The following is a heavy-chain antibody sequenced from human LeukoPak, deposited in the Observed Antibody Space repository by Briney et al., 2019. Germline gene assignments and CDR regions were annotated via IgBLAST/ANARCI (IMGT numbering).Heavy chain of an antibody. D-gene: IGHD3-10*01. Sequence: ASVKVSCKASGYTFTSYGISWVRQAPGQGLEWMGWISAYNGNTNYAQKLQGRVTMTTDTSTCTAYMELRSLRSDDTAVYYCARCSRYYYGSGSYYNSDDAFDIWGQGTMVTVSS. CDR1: GYTFTSYG. V-gene: IGHV1-18*04. CDR3: ARCSRYYYGSGSYYNSDDAFDI. J-gene: IGHJ3*02. CDR2: ISAYNGNT.